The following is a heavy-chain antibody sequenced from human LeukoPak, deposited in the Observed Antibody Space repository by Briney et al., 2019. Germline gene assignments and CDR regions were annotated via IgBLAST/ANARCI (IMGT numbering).Heavy chain of an antibody. CDR3: AKVPTYYYDSRGEYYFDY. D-gene: IGHD3-22*01. V-gene: IGHV3-23*01. CDR2: ISGSGDNT. J-gene: IGHJ4*02. Sequence: GGSLLLSCAASGFTFSSYAMRWVRQAPGKGLEWVSAISGSGDNTYYADSVKGRFTISRDNSKNTLYLQMNSLRGEDTAVYYCAKVPTYYYDSRGEYYFDYWGQGTLVTVSS. CDR1: GFTFSSYA.